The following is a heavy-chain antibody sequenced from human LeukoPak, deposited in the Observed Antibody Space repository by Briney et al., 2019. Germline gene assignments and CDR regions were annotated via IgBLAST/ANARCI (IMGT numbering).Heavy chain of an antibody. CDR1: GGSISSGGYY. CDR2: IYHSGST. J-gene: IGHJ5*02. D-gene: IGHD3-3*01. CDR3: ARGRFLEWLLLGNWFDP. V-gene: IGHV4-30-2*01. Sequence: SQTLSLTCTVSGGSISSGGYYWSWIRQPPGKGLEWIGYIYHSGSTYYNPSLKSRVTISVDRSKNQFSLKLSSVTAADTAVYYCARGRFLEWLLLGNWFDPWGQGTLVTVSS.